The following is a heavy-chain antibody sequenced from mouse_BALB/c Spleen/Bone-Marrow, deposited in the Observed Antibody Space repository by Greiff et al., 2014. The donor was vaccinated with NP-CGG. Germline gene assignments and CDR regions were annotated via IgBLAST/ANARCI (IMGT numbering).Heavy chain of an antibody. J-gene: IGHJ4*01. Sequence: DVHLVESGAELVKPGASVKLSCTASGFNIKDTYMHWVKQRPEQGLEWIGRIDPANGNTKYDPKFQGKATTTADTSSNTAYLQLSSLTSEDTAVYYCALLLRYYAMDYWGQGTSVTVSS. CDR3: ALLLRYYAMDY. D-gene: IGHD1-1*01. CDR1: GFNIKDTY. V-gene: IGHV14-3*02. CDR2: IDPANGNT.